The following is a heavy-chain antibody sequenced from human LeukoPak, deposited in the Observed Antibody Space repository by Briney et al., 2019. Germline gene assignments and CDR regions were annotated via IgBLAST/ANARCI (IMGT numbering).Heavy chain of an antibody. CDR2: INPNSGGT. V-gene: IGHV1-2*02. CDR3: ARGSDIVVVPATLFQH. D-gene: IGHD2-2*01. J-gene: IGHJ1*01. CDR1: GYTFTGYY. Sequence: ASVKVSCKASGYTFTGYYMHWVRQAPGQGLEWMGWINPNSGGTNYAQKFQGRVTMTRDTSISTAYMELSRLRSDDTAVYYCARGSDIVVVPATLFQHWGQGTLVTVSS.